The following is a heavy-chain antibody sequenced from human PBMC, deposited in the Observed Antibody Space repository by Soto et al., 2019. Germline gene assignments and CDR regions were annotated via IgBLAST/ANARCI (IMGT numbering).Heavy chain of an antibody. J-gene: IGHJ4*02. CDR3: AKSAYDFWSGQDYFDY. D-gene: IGHD3-3*01. Sequence: EVQLLESGGGLVQPGGSLRLSCAASGFTFSSYAMSWVRQAPGKGLEWVSAISGSGGSTYYADSVQGRFTISRDNSKNTLYLQMNSLRAEDTAVYYCAKSAYDFWSGQDYFDYWGQGTLVTVSS. V-gene: IGHV3-23*01. CDR1: GFTFSSYA. CDR2: ISGSGGST.